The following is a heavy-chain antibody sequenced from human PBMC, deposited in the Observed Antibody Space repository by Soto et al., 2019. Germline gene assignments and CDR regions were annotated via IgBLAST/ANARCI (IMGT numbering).Heavy chain of an antibody. D-gene: IGHD3-9*01. Sequence: GGSLRLSCAASGFTFSSYAMSWVRQAPGKGLEWVSAISGSGGSTYYADSVKGRFTISRDNSKNTLYLQMNSLRAEDTAVYYCAKDRGYDILTTKGFYSWGDGTLVPVS. V-gene: IGHV3-23*01. CDR3: AKDRGYDILTTKGFYS. CDR2: ISGSGGST. CDR1: GFTFSSYA. J-gene: IGHJ5*01.